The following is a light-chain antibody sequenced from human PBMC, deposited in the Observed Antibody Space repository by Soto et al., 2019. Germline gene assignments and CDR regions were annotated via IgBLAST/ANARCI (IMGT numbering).Light chain of an antibody. V-gene: IGLV6-57*04. CDR3: QCYDSNNHWV. CDR1: SGSIASNY. Sequence: NFMLTQPHSVSESPGKTVTISCTRSSGSIASNYVQWYQQRPGSAPTTVMYEDNQRPSGVPDRFSGSIDSSSNSASLIISGLKTEDEADYYCQCYDSNNHWVFGGGTQLTVL. CDR2: EDN. J-gene: IGLJ3*02.